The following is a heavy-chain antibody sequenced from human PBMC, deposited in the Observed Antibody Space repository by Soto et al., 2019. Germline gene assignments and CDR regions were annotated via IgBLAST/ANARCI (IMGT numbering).Heavy chain of an antibody. D-gene: IGHD6-19*01. Sequence: SVKVPCKASGGTFSSYAISWVRQAPGQGLEWMGGIIPIFGTANYAQKFQGRVTITAEAQTRTAQMEMSSLRSEDKAVYYCESEPLYSVAGHYAFDIWGQGPMVT. CDR1: GGTFSSYA. CDR3: ESEPLYSVAGHYAFDI. V-gene: IGHV1-69*13. J-gene: IGHJ3*02. CDR2: IIPIFGTA.